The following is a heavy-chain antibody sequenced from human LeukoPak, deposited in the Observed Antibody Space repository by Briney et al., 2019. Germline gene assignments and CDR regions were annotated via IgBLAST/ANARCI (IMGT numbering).Heavy chain of an antibody. J-gene: IGHJ5*02. CDR3: ARARLWCGETPRWFDP. V-gene: IGHV4-34*01. Sequence: KPSETLSLTCAVYGGSFSGYYWSWIRQPPGKGLEWIGEINHSGSTNYNPSLKSRVTISVDTSKNQFSLKLSSVTAADTAVYYCARARLWCGETPRWFDPWGQGTLVTVSS. D-gene: IGHD3-10*01. CDR1: GGSFSGYY. CDR2: INHSGST.